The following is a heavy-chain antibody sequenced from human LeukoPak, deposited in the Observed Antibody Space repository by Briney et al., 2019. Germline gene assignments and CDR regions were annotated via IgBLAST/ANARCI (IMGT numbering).Heavy chain of an antibody. D-gene: IGHD6-13*01. CDR2: ISSSGSTI. Sequence: GGSLRLSCAASGFTFSNHAMSWVRQAPGKGLEWVSYISSSGSTIYYADSVKGRFTISRDNAKNSLYLQMNSLRAEDTAVYYCARSGAAAGTWFSDYWGQGTLVTVSS. J-gene: IGHJ4*02. CDR1: GFTFSNHA. CDR3: ARSGAAAGTWFSDY. V-gene: IGHV3-48*04.